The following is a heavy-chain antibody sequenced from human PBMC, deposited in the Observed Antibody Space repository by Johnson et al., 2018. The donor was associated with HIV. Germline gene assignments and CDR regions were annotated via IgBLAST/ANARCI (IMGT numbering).Heavy chain of an antibody. CDR1: GFTFSSYG. V-gene: IGHV3-30*18. CDR3: AKGFIGAFDI. Sequence: QVQLVESGGGLVQPGGSLRLSCAASGFTFSSYGMAWVRQAPGKGLEWVTVLSFAGVKKYYADSVKGRFTISRDNSKGTLFLQMNSLRAEDTAVYYCAKGFIGAFDIWGQGTMVTVSS. J-gene: IGHJ3*02. CDR2: LSFAGVKK.